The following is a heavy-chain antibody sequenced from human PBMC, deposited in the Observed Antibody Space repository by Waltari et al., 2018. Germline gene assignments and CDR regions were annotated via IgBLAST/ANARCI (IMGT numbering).Heavy chain of an antibody. D-gene: IGHD1-1*01. Sequence: QVQLQESGPGLVKPSQTLSLTCTVSGGPISSGGYYWSWIRQHPGKGLGWNGYIYYSGRTYYNPSLLSRVTIAVDTSKNQLSLKRSSVTAADTAVYYCARLLRNVNGFDPWGQGTLVTVAS. J-gene: IGHJ5*02. CDR2: IYYSGRT. CDR1: GGPISSGGYY. CDR3: ARLLRNVNGFDP. V-gene: IGHV4-31*03.